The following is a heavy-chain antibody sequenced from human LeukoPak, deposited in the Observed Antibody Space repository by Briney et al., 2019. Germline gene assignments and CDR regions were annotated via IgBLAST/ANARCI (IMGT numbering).Heavy chain of an antibody. CDR3: ARDTYCSSTSCHANWFDP. CDR2: IYYSGST. V-gene: IGHV4-39*07. CDR1: GGSISSSSYY. Sequence: NPSETLSLTCTVSGGSISSSSYYWGWIRQPPGKGLEWIGSIYYSGSTYYNPSLKSRVTISVDTSKNQFSLKLISVTAADTAVYYCARDTYCSSTSCHANWFDPWGQGTLVTVSS. J-gene: IGHJ5*02. D-gene: IGHD2-2*01.